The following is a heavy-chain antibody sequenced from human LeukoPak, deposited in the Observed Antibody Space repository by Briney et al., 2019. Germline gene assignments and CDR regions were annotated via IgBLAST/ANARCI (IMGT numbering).Heavy chain of an antibody. V-gene: IGHV5-51*01. CDR1: GYSFTNYW. Sequence: GESLKISCKGSGYSFTNYWIGWVRQMPGKGLEWMGIIHPGDSDTRYYPSFQGQVTISANKSISTAYLQWSSLKASDTAIYYCARPARGYYGSGSYVDYWGQGTLVTVSS. D-gene: IGHD3-10*01. CDR3: ARPARGYYGSGSYVDY. J-gene: IGHJ4*02. CDR2: IHPGDSDT.